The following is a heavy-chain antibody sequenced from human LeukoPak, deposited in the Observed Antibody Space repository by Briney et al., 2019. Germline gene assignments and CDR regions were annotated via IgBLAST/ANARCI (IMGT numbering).Heavy chain of an antibody. J-gene: IGHJ4*02. CDR2: SSGSGGST. Sequence: GGSLGLSCAASGFTFSSYAMNWVRQAPGKGLEWVSGSSGSGGSTYYADSVKGRFTISRDNSKNTLYLQMNSLRAEDTAVYYCASKSLIFSFDYWGQGTLVTVSS. D-gene: IGHD2/OR15-2a*01. CDR3: ASKSLIFSFDY. V-gene: IGHV3-23*01. CDR1: GFTFSSYA.